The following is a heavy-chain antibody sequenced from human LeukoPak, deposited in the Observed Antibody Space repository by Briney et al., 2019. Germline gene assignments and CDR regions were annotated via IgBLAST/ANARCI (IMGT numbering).Heavy chain of an antibody. CDR1: GFAFRSYD. CDR2: ISTGSGYI. CDR3: ARGYGDGDTPRDY. V-gene: IGHV3-21*01. D-gene: IGHD4-17*01. Sequence: PGESLRLSCAASGFAFRSYDMNWVRQAPGKGLEWVSSISTGSGYIYYADSLKGRFTISRDNAKSSLYLQMDSLSADDTGVYYCARGYGDGDTPRDYWGHGTLVTVSS. J-gene: IGHJ4*01.